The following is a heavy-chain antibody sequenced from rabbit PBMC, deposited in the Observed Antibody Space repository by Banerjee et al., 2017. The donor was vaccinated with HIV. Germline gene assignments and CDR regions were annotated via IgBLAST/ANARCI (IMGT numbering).Heavy chain of an antibody. Sequence: EESGGGLVQPEGSLTLTCKASGFTLSSYWICWVRQAPGKGLEWIACIYTGSSDSAWYASWAEGRFTISKTSSTTVTLKMTSLTGADTATYFCAKLLDVSSNYYFNLWGPGTLVTVS. V-gene: IGHV1S45*01. CDR2: IYTGSSDSA. CDR3: AKLLDVSSNYYFNL. CDR1: GFTLSSYW. J-gene: IGHJ4*01. D-gene: IGHD8-1*01.